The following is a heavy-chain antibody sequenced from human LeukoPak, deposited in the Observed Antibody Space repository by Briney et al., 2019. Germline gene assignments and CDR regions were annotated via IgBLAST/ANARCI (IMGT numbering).Heavy chain of an antibody. Sequence: GGSLRLSCAASGFTFGSYSMSWVRQAPGKGLEWVSSITSSSSNRFHAASVKGRFTISRDNANTSLYLQMDSLRVDDTALYFCAREGMGLQNWGLIAYWGRGTLVTVSS. D-gene: IGHD3-16*01. V-gene: IGHV3-21*01. CDR3: AREGMGLQNWGLIAY. J-gene: IGHJ4*02. CDR1: GFTFGSYS. CDR2: ITSSSSNR.